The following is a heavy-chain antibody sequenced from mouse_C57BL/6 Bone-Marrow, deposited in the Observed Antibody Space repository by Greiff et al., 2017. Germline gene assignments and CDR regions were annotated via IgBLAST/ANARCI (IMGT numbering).Heavy chain of an antibody. V-gene: IGHV5-15*04. CDR2: ISNLSCSI. D-gene: IGHD2-3*01. CDR3: ARRDYDGYFDV. J-gene: IGHJ1*03. Sequence: DVKLVASGGGLVQPGGSLKLSCAASGFTFSDYGMAWVRQAPRQGPEWVAFISNLSCSIYYADTVTGRFTISRENAKTTLYLEMSSLRSEDTARYYCARRDYDGYFDVWGTGTTVTVSS. CDR1: GFTFSDYG.